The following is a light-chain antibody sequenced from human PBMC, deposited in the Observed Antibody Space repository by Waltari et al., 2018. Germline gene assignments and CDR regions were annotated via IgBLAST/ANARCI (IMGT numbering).Light chain of an antibody. V-gene: IGKV3-11*01. Sequence: EIVLTQSPATLSLSPGGRATLSCGASQSVSTYLALYQQQPGQVPRLLVYGAANRATGSPARFSGGGSGTDVTLTISSLEPEDFAVYYCQQRISWLGWTFGQGTKVEIK. CDR1: QSVSTY. CDR2: GAA. CDR3: QQRISWLGWT. J-gene: IGKJ1*01.